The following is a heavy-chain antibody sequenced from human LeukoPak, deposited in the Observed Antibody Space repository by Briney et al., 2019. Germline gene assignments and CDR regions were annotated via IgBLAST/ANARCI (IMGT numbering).Heavy chain of an antibody. D-gene: IGHD7-27*01. Sequence: SGGSLRLSCAASGFILNSYGMSWVRQAPGKGLEWVSALSGSGDNTYYADSVKGRFTISRDNSKNTLYLQMNSLRVEDTAIYYCAKDRSWGLDYWGQGTLVTVSS. CDR3: AKDRSWGLDY. CDR2: LSGSGDNT. CDR1: GFILNSYG. J-gene: IGHJ4*02. V-gene: IGHV3-23*01.